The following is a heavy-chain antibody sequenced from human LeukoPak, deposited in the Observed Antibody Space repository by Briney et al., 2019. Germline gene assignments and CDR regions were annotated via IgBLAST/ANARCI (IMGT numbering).Heavy chain of an antibody. CDR2: IYYTGST. V-gene: IGHV4-59*01. CDR1: GGSISTYY. Sequence: PSETLSLTCTVSGGSISTYYWSWIRQPPGKGLEWIGYIYYTGSTSYNPSLKSRVTMSLDTSKNQFSLQLNSVTPADTAVYYCARSGGYYFGSGSHYNYFDYWGQGALVTVSS. D-gene: IGHD3-10*01. CDR3: ARSGGYYFGSGSHYNYFDY. J-gene: IGHJ4*02.